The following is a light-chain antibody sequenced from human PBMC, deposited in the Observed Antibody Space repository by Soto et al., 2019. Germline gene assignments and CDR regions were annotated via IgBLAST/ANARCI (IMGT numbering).Light chain of an antibody. CDR3: QQSYTTPRT. CDR2: AAS. V-gene: IGKV1-39*01. J-gene: IGKJ1*01. CDR1: QSISTY. Sequence: DIQMTQSASSLSASIGDRVTITCRASQSISTYLNWFQHKPGKAPKLLIYAASSLQGGVPSRFSGSGSGTNFTLTISSLQPEDFATYYCQQSYTTPRTFGQGTKVEIK.